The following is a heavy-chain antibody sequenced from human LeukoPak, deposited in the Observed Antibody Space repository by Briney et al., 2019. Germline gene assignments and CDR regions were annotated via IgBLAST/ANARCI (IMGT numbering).Heavy chain of an antibody. J-gene: IGHJ6*02. Sequence: GGSLRLSCAASELTFSTYAMSWVRQAPGKGLEWVSDISGSGGSTYYADSVKGRFTVSRDNSKNTLYLQMNSLRAEDTAVYYCAKYVSTKGPPYALDVWGQGTTVTVSS. D-gene: IGHD2/OR15-2a*01. CDR3: AKYVSTKGPPYALDV. CDR1: ELTFSTYA. CDR2: ISGSGGST. V-gene: IGHV3-23*01.